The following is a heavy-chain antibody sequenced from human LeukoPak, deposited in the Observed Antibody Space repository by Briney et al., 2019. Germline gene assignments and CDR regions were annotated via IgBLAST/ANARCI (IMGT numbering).Heavy chain of an antibody. CDR3: ARWPVAGSDRHFDY. J-gene: IGHJ4*02. D-gene: IGHD6-19*01. CDR1: GFTFSSYA. CDR2: ISGGGGST. V-gene: IGHV3-23*01. Sequence: GGSLRLSCAASGFTFSSYAMSWVRQAPGKGLEWVSAISGGGGSTYYEASVKGRFTISRDNSKNTLYLQMNSLRAEGTAVFYGARWPVAGSDRHFDYWGQGTLVTVSS.